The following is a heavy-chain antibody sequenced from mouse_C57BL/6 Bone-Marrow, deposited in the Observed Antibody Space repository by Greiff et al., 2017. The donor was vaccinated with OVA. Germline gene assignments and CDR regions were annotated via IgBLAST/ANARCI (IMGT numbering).Heavy chain of an antibody. J-gene: IGHJ2*01. CDR1: GYTFTSYW. Sequence: QVQLQQSGAELAKPGASVKLSCKASGYTFTSYWMHWVKQRPGQGLEWIGYINPSSGYTKYNQKFKDKATLTADKSSSTAYMQLSSLTYEDCAVYYCARPAYYSRSVRDYFDYWGQGTTLTVSS. V-gene: IGHV1-7*01. D-gene: IGHD2-5*01. CDR3: ARPAYYSRSVRDYFDY. CDR2: INPSSGYT.